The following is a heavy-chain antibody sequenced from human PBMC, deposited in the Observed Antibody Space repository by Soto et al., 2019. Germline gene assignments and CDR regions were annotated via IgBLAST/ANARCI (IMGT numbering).Heavy chain of an antibody. CDR2: INHSGST. D-gene: IGHD3-3*01. J-gene: IGHJ5*02. CDR3: ARGRYVLRFLEWSNNNWFDP. CDR1: GGSFSCYY. Sequence: PSETLSLTCAVYGGSFSCYYWSGIRQPPGKGLEWIGEINHSGSTNYNPSLRSRVTISVDTSKNQFSLKLSSVTAADTAVYYCARGRYVLRFLEWSNNNWFDPWGQGTLVTVSS. V-gene: IGHV4-34*01.